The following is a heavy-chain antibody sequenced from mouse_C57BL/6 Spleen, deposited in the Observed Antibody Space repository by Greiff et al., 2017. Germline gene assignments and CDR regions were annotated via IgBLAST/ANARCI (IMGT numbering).Heavy chain of an antibody. J-gene: IGHJ3*01. D-gene: IGHD2-4*01. CDR2: IYPGDGDT. CDR3: ARSRDYDVFAY. Sequence: VQLQQSGPELVKPGASVKISCTASGYAFSSSWMNWVKQRPGKGLEWIGRIYPGDGDTNYNGKFKGKATLTADKSSSTAYMQLSSLTSEDSAVSFCARSRDYDVFAYWGQGTLVTVSA. CDR1: GYAFSSSW. V-gene: IGHV1-82*01.